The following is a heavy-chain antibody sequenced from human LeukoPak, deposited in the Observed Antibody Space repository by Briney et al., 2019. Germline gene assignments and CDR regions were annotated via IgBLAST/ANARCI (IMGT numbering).Heavy chain of an antibody. D-gene: IGHD3-10*01. CDR2: ISGSGGST. CDR3: AKSGGLSGSGRLAMDV. CDR1: GFAFSTYA. V-gene: IGHV3-23*01. Sequence: GGSLRLSCAASGFAFSTYAMSWVRLAPGKGLEWVSGISGSGGSTYYADSVKGRFTSSRDNSNNTLYVQMNSLRVEDTAVYYCAKSGGLSGSGRLAMDVWGQGTTVTVSS. J-gene: IGHJ6*02.